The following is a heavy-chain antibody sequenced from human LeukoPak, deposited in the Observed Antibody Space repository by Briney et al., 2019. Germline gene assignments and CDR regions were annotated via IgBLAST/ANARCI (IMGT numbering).Heavy chain of an antibody. D-gene: IGHD1-26*01. CDR1: GFTFSSYG. V-gene: IGHV3-33*06. CDR3: AKDPLGLSAFDI. Sequence: GGSLRLSCAASGFTFSSYGMHWVRQAPGKGLEWVAVIWYDGSNKYYADSVKGRFTISRDNSKNTLYLQMNSLGAEDTAVYYCAKDPLGLSAFDIWGQGTMVTVSS. J-gene: IGHJ3*02. CDR2: IWYDGSNK.